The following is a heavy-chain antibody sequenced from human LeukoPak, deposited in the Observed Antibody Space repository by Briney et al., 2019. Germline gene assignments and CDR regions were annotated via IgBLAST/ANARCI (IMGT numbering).Heavy chain of an antibody. J-gene: IGHJ5*02. D-gene: IGHD3-10*01. Sequence: PGGSLRLSCAASGFTFSSYGMHWVRQAPGKGLEWVSYISSSGSTIYYADSVKGRFTISRDNAKNSLYLQMNSLRAEDTAVYYCARALTYYYGSGSSNNWFDPWGQGTLVTVSS. CDR2: ISSSGSTI. V-gene: IGHV3-48*04. CDR3: ARALTYYYGSGSSNNWFDP. CDR1: GFTFSSYG.